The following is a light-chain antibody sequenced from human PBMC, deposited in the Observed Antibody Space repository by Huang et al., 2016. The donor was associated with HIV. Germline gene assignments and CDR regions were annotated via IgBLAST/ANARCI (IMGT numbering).Light chain of an antibody. CDR3: QQYDSSPWT. CDR2: GAS. CDR1: HSVSSTS. Sequence: EIVLTQSPGTLSLSPGERATLSCRASHSVSSTSLAWYHQKPGQAPRLLFYGASSRATGIPDRFSGSGSVTDFTLTISRLEPEDLAVYYCQQYDSSPWTFGQGTKVEIK. J-gene: IGKJ1*01. V-gene: IGKV3-20*01.